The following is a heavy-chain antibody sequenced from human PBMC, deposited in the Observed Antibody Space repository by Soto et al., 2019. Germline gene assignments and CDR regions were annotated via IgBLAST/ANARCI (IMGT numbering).Heavy chain of an antibody. CDR1: GFTFSSYG. D-gene: IGHD1-26*01. J-gene: IGHJ3*02. CDR3: ARDYVRRELLGDAFDI. CDR2: IWYDGSNK. Sequence: QVQLVESGGGVVQPGRSLRLSCAASGFTFSSYGMHWVRQAPGKGLEWVAVIWYDGSNKYYADSVKGRFTISRDNSKNTLYLQMNSLRAEDTAVYYCARDYVRRELLGDAFDIWGQGTMVTVSS. V-gene: IGHV3-33*01.